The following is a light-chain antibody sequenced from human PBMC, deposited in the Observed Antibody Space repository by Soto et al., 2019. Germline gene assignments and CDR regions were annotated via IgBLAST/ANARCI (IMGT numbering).Light chain of an antibody. V-gene: IGKV1-12*01. J-gene: IGKJ5*01. CDR1: QGIIKW. CDR3: QQANSFPST. Sequence: DIQMTQSPSSVSASVGDRVTITCRASQGIIKWLAWYQQKPGKAPKFLMYAAPTLQSGVPSRFSGSGSGTDFALNISSLQPEDFATYYCQQANSFPSTFGQGTRLEIK. CDR2: AAP.